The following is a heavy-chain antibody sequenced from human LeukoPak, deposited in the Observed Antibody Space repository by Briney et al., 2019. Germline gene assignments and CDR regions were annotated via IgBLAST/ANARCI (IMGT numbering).Heavy chain of an antibody. D-gene: IGHD3-22*01. CDR2: ISHSGTTI. CDR3: AREYYYDSSGYSAIFDY. Sequence: GGSLRLSCAASGFPFSSYEMNWVRQAPGKGLEWVSYISHSGTTIYYADSVKGRFTISRDSAKNSLYLQMNSLRAEDTAVYYCAREYYYDSSGYSAIFDYWGQGTLVTVSS. J-gene: IGHJ4*02. V-gene: IGHV3-48*03. CDR1: GFPFSSYE.